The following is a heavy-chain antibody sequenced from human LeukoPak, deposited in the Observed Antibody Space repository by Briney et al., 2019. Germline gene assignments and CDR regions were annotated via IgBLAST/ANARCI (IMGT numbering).Heavy chain of an antibody. CDR3: ARDHFGSLDS. Sequence: PSQTLSLTCTVSGGSISSGAYYWSWIRQHPGKGLEWIGYDYCGGNTNYDPSLKRRVTISVDTSKNQFSLTLTSVTAADTAVYFCARDHFGSLDSWGQGILVTVSS. CDR1: GGSISSGAYY. CDR2: DYCGGNT. J-gene: IGHJ4*02. V-gene: IGHV4-31*03. D-gene: IGHD3-10*01.